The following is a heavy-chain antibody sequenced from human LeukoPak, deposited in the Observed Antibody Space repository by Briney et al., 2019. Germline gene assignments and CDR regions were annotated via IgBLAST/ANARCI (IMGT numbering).Heavy chain of an antibody. Sequence: PGGSLRLSCAAPGIPFSSFGMHWLRQAPGKGLEWVAFIWYDGSNKYYAGSVKGRFTISRDNSKNTLYLQMNSLTAEDTAVYYCARDGTVTAGPFDPWGGGTLVTVSS. CDR2: IWYDGSNK. CDR3: ARDGTVTAGPFDP. J-gene: IGHJ5*02. CDR1: GIPFSSFG. V-gene: IGHV3-33*01. D-gene: IGHD4-17*01.